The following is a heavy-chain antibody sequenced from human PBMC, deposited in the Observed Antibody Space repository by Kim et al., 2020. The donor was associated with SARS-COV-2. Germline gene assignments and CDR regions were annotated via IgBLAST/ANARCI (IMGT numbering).Heavy chain of an antibody. CDR3: AKALAAADTKELFDY. J-gene: IGHJ4*02. Sequence: DSVKGRFTISRDNSKNTLYLQMNSLRAEDTAVYYCAKALAAADTKELFDYWGQGTLVTVSS. V-gene: IGHV3-30*02. D-gene: IGHD6-13*01.